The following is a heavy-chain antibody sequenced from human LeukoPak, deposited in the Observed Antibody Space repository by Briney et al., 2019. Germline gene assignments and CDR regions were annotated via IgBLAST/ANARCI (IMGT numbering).Heavy chain of an antibody. Sequence: ASVKVSCKASGYTFTSNYIHWVRQAPGQGLEWMGIINPSGGSTNYAQKFQGRVTMTRGTSTSTVYMELSSLRSEDTAVYYCARAGGIYFDDWGQGTLVTVSS. CDR2: INPSGGST. J-gene: IGHJ4*02. D-gene: IGHD3-16*01. V-gene: IGHV1-46*01. CDR3: ARAGGIYFDD. CDR1: GYTFTSNY.